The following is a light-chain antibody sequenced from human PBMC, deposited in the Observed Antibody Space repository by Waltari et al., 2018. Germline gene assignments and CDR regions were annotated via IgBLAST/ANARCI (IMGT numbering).Light chain of an antibody. J-gene: IGKJ2*01. CDR3: QQYKTYPHT. CDR1: QSISSW. V-gene: IGKV1-5*03. CDR2: GLS. Sequence: DIQMTQSPSTLSASVGDRVTITCRASQSISSWLAWYQQKPGKAPKLLIYGLSSLQSGVTSRFGGSGSGTEFTLTISSLQPDDFAIYYCQQYKTYPHTFGQGTRLEIK.